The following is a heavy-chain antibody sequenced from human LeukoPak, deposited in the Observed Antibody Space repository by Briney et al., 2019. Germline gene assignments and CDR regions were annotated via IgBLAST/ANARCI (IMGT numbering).Heavy chain of an antibody. V-gene: IGHV1-46*01. CDR1: GYTFTTYY. CDR3: ARDYYYDSSGYDPSNNWFDP. D-gene: IGHD3-22*01. CDR2: INPSGGST. J-gene: IGHJ5*02. Sequence: ASVKVSCKASGYTFTTYYMHWVRQAPGQGLEWMGIINPSGGSTSYAQKFQGRVTMTRDTSTSAVYMQLSSLRSEDTAVYYCARDYYYDSSGYDPSNNWFDPWGQGTLVTVSS.